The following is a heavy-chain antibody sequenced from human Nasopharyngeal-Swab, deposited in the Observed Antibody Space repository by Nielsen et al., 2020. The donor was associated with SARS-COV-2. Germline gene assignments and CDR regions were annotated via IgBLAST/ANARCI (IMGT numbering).Heavy chain of an antibody. J-gene: IGHJ4*02. CDR2: ISYDARDK. D-gene: IGHD2-2*01. Sequence: GESLKISCAVSGFTFDDYAMHWVRQAPAKGLEWVTVISYDARDKYYADSVKGRFTISRDNSKNTLYLQMNSLRAEDTAVYYCARSGCTSTSCYAGLDYWGQGTLVTVSS. CDR1: GFTFDDYA. V-gene: IGHV3-30*04. CDR3: ARSGCTSTSCYAGLDY.